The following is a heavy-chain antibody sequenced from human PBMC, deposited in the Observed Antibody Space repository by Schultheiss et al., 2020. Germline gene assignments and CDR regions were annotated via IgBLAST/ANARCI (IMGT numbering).Heavy chain of an antibody. D-gene: IGHD2-15*01. CDR2: IYSGGST. CDR1: GFTFSDYY. Sequence: GGSLRLSCAASGFTFSDYYMSWIRQAPGKGLVWVSVIYSGGSTYYADSVKGRFTISRDNAKNSLYLQMNSLRAEDTAVYYCTAGSGGLVGNYWGQGTLVTVSS. CDR3: TAGSGGLVGNY. J-gene: IGHJ4*02. V-gene: IGHV3-53*01.